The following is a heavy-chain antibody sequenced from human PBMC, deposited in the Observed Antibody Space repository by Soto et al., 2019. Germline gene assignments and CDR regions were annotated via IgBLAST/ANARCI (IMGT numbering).Heavy chain of an antibody. J-gene: IGHJ6*02. CDR3: ARAYYGSNYYYGRDV. CDR2: INPSGGST. D-gene: IGHD3-10*01. Sequence: ASVKVSCKASGYTFTSYYMHWVRQAPGQGLEWMGIINPSGGSTSYAQKFQGRVTITRDTSTSTVYMELSSLRSEDTAVYYCARAYYGSNYYYGRDVWGQGTTVTVSS. CDR1: GYTFTSYY. V-gene: IGHV1-46*01.